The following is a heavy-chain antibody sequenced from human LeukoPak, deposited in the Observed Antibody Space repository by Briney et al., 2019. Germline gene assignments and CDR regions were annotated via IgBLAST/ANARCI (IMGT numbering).Heavy chain of an antibody. CDR3: ARDLDSSWLNY. D-gene: IGHD2-2*01. V-gene: IGHV3-66*01. Sequence: PGGSLRLSCAASGFTVSSNYMSWVRQAPGKGLEWVSVIYSGGSTYYADSVKGRFTISRDNSKSTLYLQMNSLRAEDTAVYYCARDLDSSWLNYWGQGTLVTVSS. J-gene: IGHJ4*02. CDR1: GFTVSSNY. CDR2: IYSGGST.